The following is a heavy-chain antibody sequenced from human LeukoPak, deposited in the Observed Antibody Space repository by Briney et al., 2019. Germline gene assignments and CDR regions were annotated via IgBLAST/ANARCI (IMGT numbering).Heavy chain of an antibody. CDR2: IYYSGST. V-gene: IGHV4-59*01. J-gene: IGHJ3*02. Sequence: PSETLSLTCTVSGGSISSYYWSWIRQPPGKGLEWIGYIYYSGSTNYNPSLKSRVTISVDTSKNQFSLKLSSVTAADTAVYYCARTPGSYDAFDIWGQGTMVTVSS. CDR3: ARTPGSYDAFDI. D-gene: IGHD1-26*01. CDR1: GGSISSYY.